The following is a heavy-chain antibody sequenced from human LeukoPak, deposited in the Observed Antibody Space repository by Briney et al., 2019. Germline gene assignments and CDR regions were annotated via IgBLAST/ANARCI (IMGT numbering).Heavy chain of an antibody. Sequence: GGSLRLPCAASGFTFSNFAMTWVRQAPGKGLEWVSSIVGSSSTYYADSLKGRFTISRDNAKNSLYLQMNSLRAEDTAVYFCARASTTVPNLLDNWGQGTLVTVSS. CDR2: IVGSSST. CDR1: GFTFSNFA. D-gene: IGHD4-17*01. CDR3: ARASTTVPNLLDN. V-gene: IGHV3-21*01. J-gene: IGHJ4*02.